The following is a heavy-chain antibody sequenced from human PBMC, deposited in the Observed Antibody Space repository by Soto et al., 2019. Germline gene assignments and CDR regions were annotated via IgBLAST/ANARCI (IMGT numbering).Heavy chain of an antibody. V-gene: IGHV4-34*01. CDR2: INHSGST. CDR3: ASNRARPVYYSMDV. J-gene: IGHJ6*02. Sequence: SETLSLTCAVYGGSFSGYYWSWTRQPPGKGLEWIGEINHSGSTNYNPSLKSRVTISVDTSKNQFSLKLSSVTAADTAVYYCASNRARPVYYSMDVWGQGTTVTVSS. CDR1: GGSFSGYY.